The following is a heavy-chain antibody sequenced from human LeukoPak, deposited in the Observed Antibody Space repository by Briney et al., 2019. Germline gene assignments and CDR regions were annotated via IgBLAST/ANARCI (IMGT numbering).Heavy chain of an antibody. J-gene: IGHJ4*02. CDR3: PRGAESGNIRYFDCLLFSPGY. CDR1: GYTFTGYY. V-gene: IGHV1-2*02. D-gene: IGHD3-9*01. Sequence: ASVKVSCKASGYTFTGYYMHWVRQAPGQGLEWMGWINPNSGGTNYAQKFKGKVTMTRATSISTAYMELSRLRSDDTAVYCWPRGAESGNIRYFDCLLFSPGYWGQGTLVTVSS. CDR2: INPNSGGT.